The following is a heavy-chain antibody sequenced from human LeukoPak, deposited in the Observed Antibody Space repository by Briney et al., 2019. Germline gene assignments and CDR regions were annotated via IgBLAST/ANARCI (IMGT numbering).Heavy chain of an antibody. CDR1: GGSISSSSYC. V-gene: IGHV4-39*01. CDR2: IYYSGST. J-gene: IGHJ4*02. CDR3: ARHSRYYDILTGYSHHGFFDY. D-gene: IGHD3-9*01. Sequence: SETLSLTCTVSGGSISSSSYCWGWIRQPPGKGLEWIGSIYYSGSTYYNPSLKSRVTISVDTSKNQFSLKLSSVTAADTAVYYCARHSRYYDILTGYSHHGFFDYWGQGTLVTVSS.